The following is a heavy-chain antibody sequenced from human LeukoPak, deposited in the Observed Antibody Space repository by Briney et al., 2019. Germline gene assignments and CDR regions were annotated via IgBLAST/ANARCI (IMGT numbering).Heavy chain of an antibody. Sequence: SETLSLTCTVSGGSIRNYYWSWIRQPPGKGLEWVGYIYYSGSTSYNPSLKSRVTISVDSSKNQFSLKLSSVTAADTAVYYCARHFAGPGTYTPYFGMDVWGQGTTVTVSS. CDR2: IYYSGST. J-gene: IGHJ6*02. CDR1: GGSIRNYY. V-gene: IGHV4-59*08. D-gene: IGHD3-3*01. CDR3: ARHFAGPGTYTPYFGMDV.